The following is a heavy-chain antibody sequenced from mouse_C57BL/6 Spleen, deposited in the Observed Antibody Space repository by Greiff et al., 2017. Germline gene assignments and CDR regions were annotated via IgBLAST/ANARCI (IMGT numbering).Heavy chain of an antibody. CDR1: GYTFTDYY. V-gene: IGHV1-76*01. CDR3: ARGKYDGYYDYYAMDY. D-gene: IGHD2-3*01. Sequence: QVQLQQSGAELVRPGASVKLSCKASGYTFTDYYINWVKQRPGQGLEWIARIYPGSGNTYYNEKFKGKATLTAEKSSSTAYMQLSSLTSEDSAVYFCARGKYDGYYDYYAMDYWGQGTSVTVSS. CDR2: IYPGSGNT. J-gene: IGHJ4*01.